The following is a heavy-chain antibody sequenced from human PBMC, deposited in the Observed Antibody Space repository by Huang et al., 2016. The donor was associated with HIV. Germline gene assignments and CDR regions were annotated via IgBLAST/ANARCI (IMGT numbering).Heavy chain of an antibody. V-gene: IGHV1-18*04. CDR1: GYKFNIYE. J-gene: IGHJ4*02. CDR3: ARTKGEFDF. CDR2: ISGDNVST. D-gene: IGHD3-16*01. Sequence: QIHLVQSGPEVKQPGASVKVSCKASGYKFNIYEITWVRQTHGQGLEWMGWISGDNVSTRFAQKFQDRLTMTTDVSTSTAYLELRGLRLDDTAVYYCARTKGEFDFWGQGALVTVSS.